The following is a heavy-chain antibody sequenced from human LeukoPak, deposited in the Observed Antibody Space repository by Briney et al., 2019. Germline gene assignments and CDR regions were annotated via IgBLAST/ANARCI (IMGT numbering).Heavy chain of an antibody. D-gene: IGHD6-13*01. CDR1: GFTFSGYL. Sequence: GGSMRLSCAASGFTFSGYLMHWVRQAPGKGLVWVSRIHSDGSSTNYADSVKGRFTISRDNAKNTLYLQMNSLRAEDTAVYYCTRGRATSNWYYFDYSGQGILVTVSS. V-gene: IGHV3-74*01. CDR3: TRGRATSNWYYFDY. J-gene: IGHJ4*02. CDR2: IHSDGSST.